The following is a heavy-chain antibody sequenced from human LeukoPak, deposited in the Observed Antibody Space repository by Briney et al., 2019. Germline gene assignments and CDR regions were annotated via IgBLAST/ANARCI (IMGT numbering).Heavy chain of an antibody. D-gene: IGHD1-26*01. CDR2: ISGSGGST. CDR1: GFTFSSYA. CDR3: AKDRTVGASYWYFDL. V-gene: IGHV3-23*01. Sequence: PGGSLRLSCAASGFTFSSYAMGWVRQAPGKGLEWVSAISGSGGSTYYADSVKGRFTISRDSSKNTLFLHMNTLRAEDTAIYYCAKDRTVGASYWYFDLWGRGTLVTVSS. J-gene: IGHJ2*01.